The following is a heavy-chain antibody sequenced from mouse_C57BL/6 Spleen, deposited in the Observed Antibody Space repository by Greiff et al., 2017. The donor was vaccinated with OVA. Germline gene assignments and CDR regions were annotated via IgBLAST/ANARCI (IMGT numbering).Heavy chain of an antibody. CDR1: GFTFSSYG. Sequence: EVHLVESGGDLVKPGGSLKLSCAASGFTFSSYGMSWVRQTPDKRLEWVATISSGGSYTYYPDSVKGRFTISRDNAKNTLYLQMSSLKSEDTAMYYCARHGSNYGGYFDVWGTGTTVTVSS. CDR2: ISSGGSYT. D-gene: IGHD2-5*01. J-gene: IGHJ1*03. CDR3: ARHGSNYGGYFDV. V-gene: IGHV5-6*01.